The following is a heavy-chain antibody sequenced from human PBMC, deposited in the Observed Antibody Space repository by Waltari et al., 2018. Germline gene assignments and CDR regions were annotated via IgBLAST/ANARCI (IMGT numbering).Heavy chain of an antibody. V-gene: IGHV4-39*01. CDR1: GGSVSSSLSFY. CDR2: LYYSGST. J-gene: IGHJ4*02. Sequence: QLQLQESGPGLVKPSANLSPTCSVSGGSVSSSLSFYWVWVRQTPGKGLEWIGSLYYSGSTYYNPSLKSRVTISMETSKNQFSLKFSSVTAADTAVYYCARWRYYFDYWGQGTLVTVSS. CDR3: ARWRYYFDY.